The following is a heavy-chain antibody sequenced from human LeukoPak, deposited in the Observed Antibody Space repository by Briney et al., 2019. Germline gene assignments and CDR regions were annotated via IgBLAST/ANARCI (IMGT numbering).Heavy chain of an antibody. CDR2: IYSGGST. CDR3: ARARAIVVVPAAIRYYYGMDV. CDR1: GFTVSSNY. D-gene: IGHD2-2*01. V-gene: IGHV3-53*01. Sequence: PGGSLRLSCAASGFTVSSNYMSWVRQAPGKGLEWVSVIYSGGSTYYADSVKGRFTISRDNSKNTLYLQMNSLRAEDTAVYYCARARAIVVVPAAIRYYYGMDVWGQGTTVTVSS. J-gene: IGHJ6*02.